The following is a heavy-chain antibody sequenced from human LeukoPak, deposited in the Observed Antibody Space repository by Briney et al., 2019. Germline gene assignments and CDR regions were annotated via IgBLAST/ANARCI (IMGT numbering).Heavy chain of an antibody. CDR3: ARRVLGSGRQDC. D-gene: IGHD3-10*01. J-gene: IGHJ4*02. CDR2: TYSGGTA. CDR1: GGSISSSTYY. Sequence: SETLSLTCNVSGGSISSSTYYWVWIRQPPGKGLEWIGNTYSGGTAHYNPSLRSRVTISVDTSKSQISLKLNSLTAADTAVYYCARRVLGSGRQDCWGQGTLVTVSS. V-gene: IGHV4-39*01.